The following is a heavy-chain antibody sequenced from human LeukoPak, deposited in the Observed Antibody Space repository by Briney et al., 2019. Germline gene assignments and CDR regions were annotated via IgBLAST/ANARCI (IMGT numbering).Heavy chain of an antibody. J-gene: IGHJ4*02. V-gene: IGHV3-53*01. CDR1: GFTVSSNY. CDR2: IYSDSRT. D-gene: IGHD2-15*01. CDR3: AKPYCSDGSCDKLALDY. Sequence: GGSLRLSCAASGFTVSSNYMRWVRQAPGKGLECVSVIYSDSRTYYADSVKGRFTISRDNSKNTLYLQMNSLRAEDTAVYYCAKPYCSDGSCDKLALDYWGQGTLVTVSP.